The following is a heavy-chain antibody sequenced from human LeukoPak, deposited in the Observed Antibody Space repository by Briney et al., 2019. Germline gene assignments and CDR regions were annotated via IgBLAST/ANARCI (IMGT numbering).Heavy chain of an antibody. J-gene: IGHJ3*02. CDR1: GFTFSSYS. CDR2: ISSSSSYI. V-gene: IGHV3-21*01. Sequence: PGGSLRLSCAASGFTFSSYSMNWVRQAPGKGLEWVSSISSSSSYIYYADSVKGRFTISRDNAKNSLYLQMNSLRAEDTAVYYCARSGSCLGDAFDIWGQGTMVTVSS. D-gene: IGHD1-26*01. CDR3: ARSGSCLGDAFDI.